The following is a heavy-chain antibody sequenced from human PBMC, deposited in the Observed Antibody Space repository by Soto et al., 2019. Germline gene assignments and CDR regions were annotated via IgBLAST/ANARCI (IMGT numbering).Heavy chain of an antibody. J-gene: IGHJ6*02. Sequence: LSLTCTVSGGSISSGGYYWSWIRQHPGKGLEWIGYIYYSGSTYYNPSLKSQVTISVDTSKNQFSLKLSSVTAADTAVYYCARGQSWVPPLKLSGMDVWGQGTTVTVSS. CDR2: IYYSGST. D-gene: IGHD2-15*01. CDR1: GGSISSGGYY. CDR3: ARGQSWVPPLKLSGMDV. V-gene: IGHV4-31*01.